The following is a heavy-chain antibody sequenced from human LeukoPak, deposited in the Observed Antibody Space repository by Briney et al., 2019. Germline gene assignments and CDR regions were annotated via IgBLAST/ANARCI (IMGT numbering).Heavy chain of an antibody. D-gene: IGHD6-6*01. J-gene: IGHJ5*02. CDR2: IIPIFGTA. CDR3: ASPRSSSSGQGWFDP. CDR1: GGTFSSYA. V-gene: IGHV1-69*05. Sequence: ASVKVSCKASGGTFSSYAISWVRQAPGQGLEWMGGIIPIFGTANYAQKFQGRVTITTDESTSTAYMELSSLRSEDTAVYYCASPRSSSSGQGWFDPWGQGTQVTVSS.